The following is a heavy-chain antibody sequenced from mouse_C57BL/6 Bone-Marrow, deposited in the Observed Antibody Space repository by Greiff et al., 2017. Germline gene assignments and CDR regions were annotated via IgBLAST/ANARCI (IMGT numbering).Heavy chain of an antibody. J-gene: IGHJ4*01. CDR1: GYSITSGYY. Sequence: EVKLMESGPGLVKPSPSLSLTCSVTGYSITSGYYWNLIRQFPGNKLEWMGYISYDGSTNYNPSLKNRSSITRDTSKNQFCLKLNSVTTEDTSTYYCALYYGNYGYYAMDYWGQGTSVTVSS. D-gene: IGHD2-1*01. V-gene: IGHV3-6*01. CDR3: ALYYGNYGYYAMDY. CDR2: ISYDGST.